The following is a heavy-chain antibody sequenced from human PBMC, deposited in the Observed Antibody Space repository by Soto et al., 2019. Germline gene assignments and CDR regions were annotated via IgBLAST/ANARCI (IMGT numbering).Heavy chain of an antibody. Sequence: GSLRLSCAASGFTFSSYGMHWVRQAPGKGLEWVAVIWYDGSNKYYADSVKGRFTISRDNSKNTLYLQMNSLRAEDTAVYYCARGIAVAGHYYYYGMDVWGQGTTVTVSS. D-gene: IGHD6-19*01. CDR2: IWYDGSNK. J-gene: IGHJ6*02. V-gene: IGHV3-33*01. CDR1: GFTFSSYG. CDR3: ARGIAVAGHYYYYGMDV.